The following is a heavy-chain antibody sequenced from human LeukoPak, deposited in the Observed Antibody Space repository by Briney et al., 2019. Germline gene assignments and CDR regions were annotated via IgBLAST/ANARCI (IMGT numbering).Heavy chain of an antibody. J-gene: IGHJ3*02. V-gene: IGHV4-39*01. D-gene: IGHD4-23*01. CDR2: IYYSGST. CDR3: ARRGGGPSKRAFAFDI. CDR1: GGSISSSSYY. Sequence: SETLSLTCTVSGGSISSSSYYWGWIRQPPGKGLEWIGSIYYSGSTYYNPSLKSRVTISVDTSKNQFSLKLSSVTAADTAVYYCARRGGGPSKRAFAFDIWGQGTMVTVSS.